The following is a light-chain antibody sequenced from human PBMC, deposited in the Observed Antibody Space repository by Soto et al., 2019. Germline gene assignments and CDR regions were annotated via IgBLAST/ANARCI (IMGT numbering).Light chain of an antibody. V-gene: IGKV1-39*01. CDR2: AAS. CDR1: QNIAYY. J-gene: IGKJ4*01. CDR3: QESYSTPPGLA. Sequence: DIQMTQSPSSLSASVGDTVTITCRTSQNIAYYLNWYQQKPREAPKLLIYAASNLQSGVPSRFSGSGSGTDFTLTISGLQPEDFATYYCQESYSTPPGLAFGGGTRVEIK.